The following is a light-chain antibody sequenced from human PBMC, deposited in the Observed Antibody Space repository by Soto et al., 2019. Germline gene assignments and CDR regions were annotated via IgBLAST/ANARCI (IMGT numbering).Light chain of an antibody. CDR1: QSISTY. CDR2: VAS. CDR3: QQCYRSPYT. Sequence: DIQMTQSPSSLSASVGDRVTITCRASQSISTYLNWYQQKPGKAPKFLIYVASTLQSGVPSRFSGSGSGTDFTITISSLQPEDFATYYYQQCYRSPYTFGQGTKSEIK. J-gene: IGKJ2*01. V-gene: IGKV1-39*01.